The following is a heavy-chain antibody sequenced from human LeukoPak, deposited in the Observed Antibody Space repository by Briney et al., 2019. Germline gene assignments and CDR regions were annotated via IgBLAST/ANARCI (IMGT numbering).Heavy chain of an antibody. Sequence: GGSLRLSCAASGFIVSSNYMNWVRQAPGKGLEWVSVIYSDGNTYSADSVKGRFTISRDNSKNTLYLQMNSLRAEDTVMYYCARDPTYCSGGSCSNYDYWGQGTLVTVSS. CDR1: GFIVSSNY. J-gene: IGHJ4*02. D-gene: IGHD2-15*01. CDR3: ARDPTYCSGGSCSNYDY. V-gene: IGHV3-53*01. CDR2: IYSDGNT.